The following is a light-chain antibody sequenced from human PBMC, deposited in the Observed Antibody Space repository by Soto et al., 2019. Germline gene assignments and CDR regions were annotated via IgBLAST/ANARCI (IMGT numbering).Light chain of an antibody. Sequence: QSALTQPPSASGTPGQRVTIPCSGSSSNIGSNYVYWYQQLPGTAPKLLIYRNSQRPSGVPDRFSGSKSGTSASLAISGLRSEDEADFYCAAWDDSLSGRVFGTGTKVTVL. CDR2: RNS. CDR3: AAWDDSLSGRV. J-gene: IGLJ1*01. V-gene: IGLV1-47*01. CDR1: SSNIGSNY.